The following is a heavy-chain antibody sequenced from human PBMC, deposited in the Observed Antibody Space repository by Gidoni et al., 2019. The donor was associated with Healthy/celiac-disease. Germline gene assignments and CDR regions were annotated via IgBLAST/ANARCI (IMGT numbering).Heavy chain of an antibody. CDR1: GGSFSGYY. CDR3: ARGRNSSSSNWFDP. D-gene: IGHD6-13*01. Sequence: QVQLQQWGAGLLKPSETLSLTCAVYGGSFSGYYWSWIRQPPGKGLEWIGEINHSGSTNYNPSLKSRVTISVDTSKNQFSLKLSSVTAADTAVYYCARGRNSSSSNWFDPWGQGTLVTVSS. J-gene: IGHJ5*02. CDR2: INHSGST. V-gene: IGHV4-34*01.